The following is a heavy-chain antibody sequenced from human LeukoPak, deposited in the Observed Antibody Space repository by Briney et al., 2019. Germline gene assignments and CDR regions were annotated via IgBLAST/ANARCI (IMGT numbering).Heavy chain of an antibody. CDR2: IYYSGST. D-gene: IGHD4-17*01. CDR1: GGSISSYY. CDR3: ARASGDYDAFDI. V-gene: IGHV4-59*01. J-gene: IGHJ3*02. Sequence: SETLSLTCTVSGGSISSYYWSWIRQPPGKGLEWIGYIYYSGSTNYNPSLKSRVTISVDTSKNQFSLKLSSVTAADTAVYYCARASGDYDAFDIWGQGTVVTVSS.